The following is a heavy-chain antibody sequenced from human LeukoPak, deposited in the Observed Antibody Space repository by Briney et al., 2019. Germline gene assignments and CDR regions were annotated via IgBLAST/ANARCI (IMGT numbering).Heavy chain of an antibody. Sequence: GASVKVSCKASGYTFTSYYMHWVRQAPGQGLEWTGIINPSGGSTSYAQKFQGRVTMTGDMSTSTVYMELSSLRSEDTAVYYCARGPHRRTYDRDNWFDPWGQGTLVTVSS. CDR1: GYTFTSYY. J-gene: IGHJ5*02. CDR2: INPSGGST. D-gene: IGHD3-3*01. V-gene: IGHV1-46*01. CDR3: ARGPHRRTYDRDNWFDP.